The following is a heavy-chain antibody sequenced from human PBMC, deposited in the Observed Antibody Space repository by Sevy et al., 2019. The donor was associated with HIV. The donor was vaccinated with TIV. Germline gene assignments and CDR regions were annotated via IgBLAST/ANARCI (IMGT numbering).Heavy chain of an antibody. CDR2: ISGSGTRT. J-gene: IGHJ6*03. CDR1: GFSFDSYG. Sequence: GGSLRLSCAVSGFSFDSYGMTWVRQAPGKGLEWVSAISGSGTRTYYADSVKGRFIISRDNSKNTLDLQMNSLRAEDTAIYYWAKGGGGHYDPDEIAYYFYYYNMHVWGKGTTVTVSS. CDR3: AKGGGGHYDPDEIAYYFYYYNMHV. V-gene: IGHV3-23*01. D-gene: IGHD3-22*01.